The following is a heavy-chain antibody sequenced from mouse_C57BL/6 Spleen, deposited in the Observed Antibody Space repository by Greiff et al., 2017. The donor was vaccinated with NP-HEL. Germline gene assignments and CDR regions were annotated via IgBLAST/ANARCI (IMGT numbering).Heavy chain of an antibody. CDR1: GYSFTDYN. V-gene: IGHV1-39*01. J-gene: IGHJ1*03. Sequence: EVQLQQSGPELVKPGASVKISCKASGYSFTDYNMNWVKQSNGKSLEWIGVINPNYGTTSYNQKFKGKATLTVDQSSSTAYMQLNSLTSEDSAVYYCAIHYYGSSYRYFDVWGTGTTVTVSS. CDR3: AIHYYGSSYRYFDV. D-gene: IGHD1-1*01. CDR2: INPNYGTT.